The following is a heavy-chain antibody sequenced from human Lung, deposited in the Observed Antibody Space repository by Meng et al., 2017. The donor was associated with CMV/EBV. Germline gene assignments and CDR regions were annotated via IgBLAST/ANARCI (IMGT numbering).Heavy chain of an antibody. V-gene: IGHV1-18*01. D-gene: IGHD3-10*01. CDR2: SSTRYGQT. CDR3: ARESERFGELYDD. J-gene: IGHJ4*02. Sequence: QPQLVQSGAEVEKPXASVKVSCKASGYSFSTFGISWVRQVPGQRLEWVGWSSTRYGQTRYAQNLQGRVILSTDTSTNTAYMTLRDLTFDDTAVYFCARESERFGELYDDWGQGTLVTVSS. CDR1: GYSFSTFG.